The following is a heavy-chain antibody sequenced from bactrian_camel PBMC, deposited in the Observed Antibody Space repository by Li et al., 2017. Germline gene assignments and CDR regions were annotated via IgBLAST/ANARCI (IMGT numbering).Heavy chain of an antibody. Sequence: VESGGSSVQTGGSLRLSCVVSGHSRGSNCVGWYRLPPGRAPAEREGIAAIRRDGGETWYAASVKGRFTISRDSAKNMLYLQMNSLKPEDTAMYYCAADCYYSDHGGPEGANYWGQGTQVTVS. V-gene: IGHV3S32*01. J-gene: IGHJ4*01. CDR1: GHSRGSNC. CDR2: IRRDGGET. D-gene: IGHD4*01. CDR3: AADCYYSDHGGPEGANY.